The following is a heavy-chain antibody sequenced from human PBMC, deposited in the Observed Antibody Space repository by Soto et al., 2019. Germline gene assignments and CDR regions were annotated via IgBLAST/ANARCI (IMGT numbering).Heavy chain of an antibody. CDR2: TYYRSKWYN. CDR1: GDIVSSNSAA. Sequence: PSQTLSLTCAISGDIVSSNSAAWNWIRQSPSRGLEWLGRTYYRSKWYNDYAVSVKSRITINPDTSKNQFSLQLNSVTPEDTAVYYCARDPQAARHYYYGMDVWGKGTTVTVSS. D-gene: IGHD6-6*01. V-gene: IGHV6-1*01. J-gene: IGHJ6*04. CDR3: ARDPQAARHYYYGMDV.